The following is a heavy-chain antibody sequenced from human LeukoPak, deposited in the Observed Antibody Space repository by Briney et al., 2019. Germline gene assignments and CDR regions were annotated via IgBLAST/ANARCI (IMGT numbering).Heavy chain of an antibody. CDR1: GFIFSNYA. D-gene: IGHD6-25*01. V-gene: IGHV3-23*01. J-gene: IGHJ4*02. CDR2: IDSTGAYT. Sequence: GGSLILSCAAPGFIFSNYAMSWVRQAPGKGLEWVSAIDSTGAYTWYADSVKGRFTISKDSSKTILYLQMNSLRAEDAAVYFCAKGSAAGRPYYFDYWGQGTLVTVSS. CDR3: AKGSAAGRPYYFDY.